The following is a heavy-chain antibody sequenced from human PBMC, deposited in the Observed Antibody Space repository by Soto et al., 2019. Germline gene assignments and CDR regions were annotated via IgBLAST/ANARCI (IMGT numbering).Heavy chain of an antibody. V-gene: IGHV3-66*01. Sequence: EEQLVESGGDLVQPGGSLRLSCAASGFTVSNNYMSWVRQAPGKGLEWGSLIYSGGSRYYADSVKGRFTIARDSPKNTLYLQMNSLRAEDTAMYYCAAYTHKGYWGQGTLVTVSS. CDR2: IYSGGSR. CDR3: AAYTHKGY. D-gene: IGHD3-16*01. J-gene: IGHJ4*02. CDR1: GFTVSNNY.